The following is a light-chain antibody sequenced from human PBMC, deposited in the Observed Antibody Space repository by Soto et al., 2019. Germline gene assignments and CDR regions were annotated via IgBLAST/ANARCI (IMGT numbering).Light chain of an antibody. CDR2: EVN. CDR3: SSYASSGAVV. V-gene: IGLV2-14*01. J-gene: IGLJ3*02. Sequence: QSVLTQPASVSGSPGQPITISCTGTSSDVGAYNYVSWYQLHPGKAPKLMIYEVNNRPSGVSHRFSGSKSGNTASLTFSGLQPEDEADYYCSSYASSGAVVFGGGTKGTVL. CDR1: SSDVGAYNY.